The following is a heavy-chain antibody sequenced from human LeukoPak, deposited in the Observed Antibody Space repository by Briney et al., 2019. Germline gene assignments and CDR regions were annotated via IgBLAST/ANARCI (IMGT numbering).Heavy chain of an antibody. Sequence: SETLSLTCSVSGGSISNSYWSWVRQPPEEGLEWIGYISASGGSNYNPSLKSRVTISVDTSKNQFSLSLNSVTAADTAVYYCVRHYINSRWYFDLWGRGTLVTVSS. CDR2: ISASGGS. D-gene: IGHD3-10*01. CDR3: VRHYINSRWYFDL. V-gene: IGHV4-4*09. CDR1: GGSISNSY. J-gene: IGHJ2*01.